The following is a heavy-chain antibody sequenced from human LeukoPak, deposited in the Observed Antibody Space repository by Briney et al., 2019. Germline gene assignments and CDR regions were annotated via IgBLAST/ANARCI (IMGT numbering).Heavy chain of an antibody. D-gene: IGHD4-23*01. CDR3: ARGRGYGGNSGFAY. J-gene: IGHJ4*02. CDR2: INPSSGST. V-gene: IGHV1-46*01. Sequence: ASVKVSCKASGYTFTSYYMHWVRQAPGHGLEWMGIINPSSGSTNYALKFQVRVTMTRDTSTSTFYMELSSLRSEDTAVYYCARGRGYGGNSGFAYWGQGMLVTVSS. CDR1: GYTFTSYY.